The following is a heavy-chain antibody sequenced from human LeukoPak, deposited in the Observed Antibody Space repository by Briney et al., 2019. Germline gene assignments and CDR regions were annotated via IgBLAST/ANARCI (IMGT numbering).Heavy chain of an antibody. Sequence: GGSLRLSCAASGFTSRTQWMTWVRQAPGKRLEWVANIKQDGSEKYYVDSVKGRFTISKDNAKNSLYLQMNSLRVEDTAVYYCARGGSSSSWFWVDWGQGTLVTVSS. CDR1: GFTSRTQW. CDR2: IKQDGSEK. V-gene: IGHV3-7*01. D-gene: IGHD6-13*01. CDR3: ARGGSSSSWFWVD. J-gene: IGHJ4*02.